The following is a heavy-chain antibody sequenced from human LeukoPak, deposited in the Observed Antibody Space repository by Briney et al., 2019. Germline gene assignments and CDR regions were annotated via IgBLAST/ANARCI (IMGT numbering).Heavy chain of an antibody. CDR1: GFTFSSYW. CDR3: ARMRGSYSFDY. J-gene: IGHJ4*02. CDR2: IKQDGSEK. V-gene: IGHV3-7*01. D-gene: IGHD1-26*01. Sequence: GGSLRLSCAASGFTFSSYWMSWVRQSPGKGLEWMANIKQDGSEKYYVDSVKGRFIISRDNAKNSLYLQMNSLRAEDTAVYHCARMRGSYSFDYWGQGTLVTVSS.